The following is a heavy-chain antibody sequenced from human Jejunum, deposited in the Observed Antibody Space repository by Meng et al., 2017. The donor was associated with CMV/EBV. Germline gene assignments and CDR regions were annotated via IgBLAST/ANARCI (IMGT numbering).Heavy chain of an antibody. CDR3: ARDQLYSYYGLDV. CDR2: ISGSGDST. V-gene: IGHV3-23*01. J-gene: IGHJ6*02. CDR1: GITFKNDA. Sequence: ASGITFKNDAMSGVRQAPGKGLEWVSAISGSGDSTYDADSVKGRFTISRDSSKDTLFLQMNSLSPEDTAVYYCARDQLYSYYGLDVWGQGTTVTVSS. D-gene: IGHD1-1*01.